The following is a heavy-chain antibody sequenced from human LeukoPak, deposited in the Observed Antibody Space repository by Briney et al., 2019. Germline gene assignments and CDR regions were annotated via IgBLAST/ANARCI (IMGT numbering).Heavy chain of an antibody. CDR1: GGSISSYY. CDR3: ARLAARPNYYYDYMDV. CDR2: IYYSGST. D-gene: IGHD6-6*01. Sequence: PSETLSLTCTVSGGSISSYYWSWIRQPPGKGLEWIGYIYYSGSTNYNPSLKSRVTISVDTSKNQFSLKLSSVTAADTAVYYCARLAARPNYYYDYMDVWGKGTTVTVSS. V-gene: IGHV4-59*01. J-gene: IGHJ6*03.